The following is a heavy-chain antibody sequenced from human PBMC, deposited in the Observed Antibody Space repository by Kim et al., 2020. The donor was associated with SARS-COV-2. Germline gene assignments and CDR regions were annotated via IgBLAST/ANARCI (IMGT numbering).Heavy chain of an antibody. CDR3: ASGLWKSYSSSHYYIYGLDV. V-gene: IGHV4-34*01. Sequence: SETLSLTCKVYGGAFSGHYWSWIRQRPGKGLEWVGEIDHSGITTYHPSLESRVTISKDTARNDLSLRLRSVTAADTAVYYCASGLWKSYSSSHYYIYGLDVWGHGTTVTVSS. CDR1: GGAFSGHY. D-gene: IGHD3-16*02. CDR2: IDHSGIT. J-gene: IGHJ6*02.